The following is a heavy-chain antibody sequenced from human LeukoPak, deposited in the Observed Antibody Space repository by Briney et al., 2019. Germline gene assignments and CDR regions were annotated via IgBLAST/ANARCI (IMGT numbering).Heavy chain of an antibody. CDR3: ARTDGYDILTGPY. D-gene: IGHD3-9*01. V-gene: IGHV4-59*08. CDR2: IYYSGNT. J-gene: IGHJ4*02. CDR1: GGSISSYY. Sequence: PSETLSLTCTVSGGSISSYYWSWIRQPPGKGLEWIGYIYYSGNTTYSPSLKSRVTISIDTSKNQFSLRLSSVTAADTAVYYCARTDGYDILTGPYWGQGTLVTVSS.